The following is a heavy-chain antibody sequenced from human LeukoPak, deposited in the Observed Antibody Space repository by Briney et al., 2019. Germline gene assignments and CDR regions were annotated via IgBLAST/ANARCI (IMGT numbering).Heavy chain of an antibody. CDR1: GGSISSGGYY. D-gene: IGHD3-22*01. Sequence: SQTLSLTCTVSGGSISSGGYYWRWLRQPPGKGLEWIGYIYHSGSTYYNPSLKSRVTISIDKSKNQFSLKLSSVTAADTAVYYCARWPITMIVDKVAFDIWGQGTMVTVSS. V-gene: IGHV4-30-2*01. J-gene: IGHJ3*02. CDR2: IYHSGST. CDR3: ARWPITMIVDKVAFDI.